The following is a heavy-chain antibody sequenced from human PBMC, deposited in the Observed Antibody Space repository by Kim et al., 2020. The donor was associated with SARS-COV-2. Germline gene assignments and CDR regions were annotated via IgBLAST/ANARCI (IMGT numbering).Heavy chain of an antibody. J-gene: IGHJ5*02. CDR1: GFTFSSYA. CDR2: ISGSGSST. D-gene: IGHD3-10*01. CDR3: AKGDYYGSGSYLVVHGFDL. Sequence: GGSLRLSCTASGFTFSSYAMTWVRQAPGKGLEWVSVISGSGSSTYYADSVRGRFTISRDNSKDTLDLQMNSLRAEDTAVYYCAKGDYYGSGSYLVVHGFDLWGQGTLVTVSS. V-gene: IGHV3-23*01.